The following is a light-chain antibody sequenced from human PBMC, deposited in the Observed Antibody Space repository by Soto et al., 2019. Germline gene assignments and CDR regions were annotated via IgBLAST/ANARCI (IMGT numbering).Light chain of an antibody. CDR2: SNN. CDR3: GGWHGCTNCYY. CDR1: SSNIGSNT. V-gene: IGLV1-44*01. J-gene: IGLJ1*01. Sequence: HSVLTQPPSASGSPGQRVTSSCSGSSSNIGSNTVNWYQQLPGTAPKLLIYSNNQRPSGVPDRFSGSKSGTSASLAISGLQSEDEAVYNSGGWHGCTNCYYFGTWSKVTVL.